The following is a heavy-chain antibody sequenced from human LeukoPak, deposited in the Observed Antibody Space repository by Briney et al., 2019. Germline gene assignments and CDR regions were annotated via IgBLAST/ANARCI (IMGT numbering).Heavy chain of an antibody. J-gene: IGHJ4*02. CDR2: ISSSSSYI. Sequence: GGSLRLSCVASGFDFSTYTMNWVRQAPGKGLEWVSSISSSSSYIYYADSVKGRFTISRDNAKNSMYLQMNSLRAEDTAVYYCTRDPGRCTSTSRYPDYWGQGTLVAVSS. V-gene: IGHV3-21*01. CDR1: GFDFSTYT. CDR3: TRDPGRCTSTSRYPDY. D-gene: IGHD2-2*01.